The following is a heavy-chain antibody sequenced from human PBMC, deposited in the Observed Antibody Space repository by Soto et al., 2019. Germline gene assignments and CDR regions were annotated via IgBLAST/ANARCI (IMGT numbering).Heavy chain of an antibody. J-gene: IGHJ3*02. Sequence: ASVKVSCKVSEYTLTELSMHWVRQAPGKGLEWMGGFDPEDGKTIYAQKFQGRVTMTADTSTSTAYMELSSLRSEDTAVYYCARRRYCSGGSCYGDRHDAFDIWCQGTMVTV. V-gene: IGHV1-24*01. D-gene: IGHD2-15*01. CDR1: EYTLTELS. CDR3: ARRRYCSGGSCYGDRHDAFDI. CDR2: FDPEDGKT.